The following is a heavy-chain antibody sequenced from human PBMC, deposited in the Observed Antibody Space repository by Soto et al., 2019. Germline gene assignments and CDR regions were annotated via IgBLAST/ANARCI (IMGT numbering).Heavy chain of an antibody. CDR1: GFTFSSYW. J-gene: IGHJ6*02. CDR2: INSDGSST. Sequence: GGSLRLSCAASGFTFSSYWMHWVRQAPGKGLVWVSRINSDGSSTSYADSVKGRFTISRDNAKNTLYLQMNSLRAEDTAVYYCARDPPAFINLEWLRGDYYYYGMDVWGQGTTVTAP. V-gene: IGHV3-74*01. CDR3: ARDPPAFINLEWLRGDYYYYGMDV. D-gene: IGHD3-3*01.